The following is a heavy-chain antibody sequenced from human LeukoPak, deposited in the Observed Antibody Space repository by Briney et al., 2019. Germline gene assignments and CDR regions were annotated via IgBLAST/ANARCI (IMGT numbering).Heavy chain of an antibody. CDR3: ARRSSTSCYN. Sequence: ASVNVSCKASGYTFVSSQMHWVRQAPGQGLEWMGIINPSGGSTNYAQKFQGRVTMTSDTSTSTVYMELSSLRSEDTAVYYCARRSSTSCYNWGQGTLVTVSS. CDR1: GYTFVSSQ. J-gene: IGHJ4*02. CDR2: INPSGGST. D-gene: IGHD2-2*01. V-gene: IGHV1-46*01.